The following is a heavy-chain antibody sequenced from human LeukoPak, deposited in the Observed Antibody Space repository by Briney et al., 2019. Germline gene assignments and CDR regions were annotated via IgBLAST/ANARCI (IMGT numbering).Heavy chain of an antibody. CDR3: AYESSGYHQRSDAFDI. Sequence: PGGSLRLSCAASGFTFSSYGMNWVRQAPGPGLEWVSYISSSGSTIYYADSVKGRFTISRDNAKNSLYLQMNSLRAEDTAMYYCAYESSGYHQRSDAFDIWGRGTVVIVSS. V-gene: IGHV3-48*03. D-gene: IGHD3-22*01. CDR2: ISSSGSTI. CDR1: GFTFSSYG. J-gene: IGHJ3*02.